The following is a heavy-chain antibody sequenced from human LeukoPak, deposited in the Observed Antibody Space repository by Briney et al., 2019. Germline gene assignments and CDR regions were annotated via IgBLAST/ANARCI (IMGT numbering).Heavy chain of an antibody. D-gene: IGHD5-24*01. Sequence: GGSLRLSCAASGFTFSSYWMTWARQAPGKGLEWVANIKEDGSEKYYADSVKGRFTISRDNAKNSLYLQMNSLRAEDTAVFYCARGWDSWGQGTLVIVSS. J-gene: IGHJ4*02. CDR3: ARGWDS. V-gene: IGHV3-7*01. CDR2: IKEDGSEK. CDR1: GFTFSSYW.